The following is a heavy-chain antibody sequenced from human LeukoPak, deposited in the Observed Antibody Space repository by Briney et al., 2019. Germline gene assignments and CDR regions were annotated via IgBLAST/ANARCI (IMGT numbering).Heavy chain of an antibody. CDR1: GFTFSSFA. Sequence: SGGSLRLSCAASGFTFSSFAMSWVRQAPGKGLEWVSAISGSGGSTYYADSVKGRFTISRDNSKNTLYLQMNSLRAEDTAIYYCAKSQITTVTTRGYYLDYWGQGTLVTVSS. D-gene: IGHD4-17*01. CDR3: AKSQITTVTTRGYYLDY. CDR2: ISGSGGST. J-gene: IGHJ4*02. V-gene: IGHV3-23*01.